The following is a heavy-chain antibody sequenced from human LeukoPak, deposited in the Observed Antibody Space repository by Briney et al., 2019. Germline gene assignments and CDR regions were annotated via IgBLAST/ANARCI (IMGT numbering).Heavy chain of an antibody. CDR1: GFTVSSNY. CDR3: ARDLSSSWYYLSDYYMDV. Sequence: GGSLRLSCAASGFTVSSNYMSWVRQAPGKGLEWVSVIYSGGSTYYADSVKGRFTISRDNSKNTLYLQMNSLRAEDTAVYYCARDLSSSWYYLSDYYMDVWGKGTTVTISS. D-gene: IGHD6-13*01. J-gene: IGHJ6*03. V-gene: IGHV3-53*01. CDR2: IYSGGST.